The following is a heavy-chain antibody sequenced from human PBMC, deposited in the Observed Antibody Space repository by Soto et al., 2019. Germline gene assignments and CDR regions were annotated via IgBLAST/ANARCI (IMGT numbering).Heavy chain of an antibody. CDR2: ISGSGGNT. J-gene: IGHJ4*02. D-gene: IGHD2-15*01. CDR3: AKGSSGYCSGGSCHPVDY. Sequence: EVQLLESGGGLVQPGGSLRLSCAASGFTFSSYAMSWVRQAPGKGLEWVSAISGSGGNTYYADSVKGRFTISRDNSKNTLYLQMNSLRAEDTAVYYCAKGSSGYCSGGSCHPVDYWGQGTLVTVSS. CDR1: GFTFSSYA. V-gene: IGHV3-23*01.